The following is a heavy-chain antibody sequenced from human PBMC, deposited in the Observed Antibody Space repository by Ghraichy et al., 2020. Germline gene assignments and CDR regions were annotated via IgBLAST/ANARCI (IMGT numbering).Heavy chain of an antibody. V-gene: IGHV3-23*01. D-gene: IGHD2-15*01. J-gene: IGHJ5*02. CDR1: GFTFSSYA. Sequence: GGSLRLSCAASGFTFSSYAMSWVRQAPGKGLEWVSAISGSGGNTYYADSVKGRFTFSSDNSNNTLYLQMNSLRAEDTAVYYCAKDVGRVCGNCFHHWGQGTLVTVSS. CDR2: ISGSGGNT. CDR3: AKDVGRVCGNCFHH.